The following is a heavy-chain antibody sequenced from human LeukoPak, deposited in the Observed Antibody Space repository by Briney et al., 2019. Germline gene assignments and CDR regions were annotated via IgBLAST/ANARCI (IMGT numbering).Heavy chain of an antibody. CDR2: IYYSGST. Sequence: SETLSLTCTVSGGSVSSGSYYWSWIWQPPGKGLEWIGYIYYSGSTNYNPSLKSRVTISVDTSKNQFSLKLSSVTAADTAVYYCARDIVESSWSYYYYGMDVWGQGTTVTVSS. V-gene: IGHV4-61*01. D-gene: IGHD2-15*01. CDR1: GGSVSSGSYY. J-gene: IGHJ6*02. CDR3: ARDIVESSWSYYYYGMDV.